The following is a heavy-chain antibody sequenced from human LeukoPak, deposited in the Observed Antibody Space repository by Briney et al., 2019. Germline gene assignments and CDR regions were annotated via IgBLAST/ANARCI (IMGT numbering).Heavy chain of an antibody. CDR3: ARGQYHLLYWYFDL. J-gene: IGHJ2*01. CDR2: INHSGST. D-gene: IGHD2-2*01. CDR1: GGSFSGYY. Sequence: SETLSLTCAVYGGSFSGYYWSWIRQPPGKGLEWIGEINHSGSTNYNPSLKSRVTISVDTSKNQFSLKLSSVSAADTAVYYCARGQYHLLYWYFDLWGRGTLVTVSS. V-gene: IGHV4-34*01.